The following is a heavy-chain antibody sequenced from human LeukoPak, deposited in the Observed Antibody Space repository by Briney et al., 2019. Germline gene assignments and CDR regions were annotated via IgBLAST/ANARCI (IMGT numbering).Heavy chain of an antibody. CDR1: GGSFSGYY. V-gene: IGHV4-34*01. CDR3: ARYDFWSGEADY. Sequence: SETLSLTCAVYGGSFSGYYWSWIRQPPGKGLEWIGEINHSGSTNYNPSLKSRVTISVDTSKNQFSLKLSSVTAADTAVYYCARYDFWSGEADYWGQGTLVTVSS. CDR2: INHSGST. D-gene: IGHD3-3*01. J-gene: IGHJ4*02.